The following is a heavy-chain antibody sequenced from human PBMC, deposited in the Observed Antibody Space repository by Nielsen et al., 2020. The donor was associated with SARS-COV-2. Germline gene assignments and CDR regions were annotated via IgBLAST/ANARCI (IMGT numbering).Heavy chain of an antibody. D-gene: IGHD3-22*01. J-gene: IGHJ6*02. V-gene: IGHV3-21*01. Sequence: WIRQPPGKGLEWVSSISSSSSYIYYADSVKGRFTISRDNAKNSLYLQMNSLRAEDTAVYYCARDTHYYDSSGYYAPPYYYYGMDLWGQGTTVTVSS. CDR2: ISSSSSYI. CDR3: ARDTHYYDSSGYYAPPYYYYGMDL.